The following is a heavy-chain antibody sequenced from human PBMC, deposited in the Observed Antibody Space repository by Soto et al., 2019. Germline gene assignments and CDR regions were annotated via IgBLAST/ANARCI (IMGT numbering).Heavy chain of an antibody. J-gene: IGHJ6*02. V-gene: IGHV1-69*12. CDR3: AADYSGYRQSTDYYGMDV. CDR2: IIPIFGTA. D-gene: IGHD5-12*01. Sequence: QVQLVQSGAEVKKPGSSVKVSCKASGGTFSSYAISWVRQAPGQGLEWMGGIIPIFGTANYAQKIQGRVTITADESTSTAYMELSSLRSEDTAVYYCAADYSGYRQSTDYYGMDVWGQGTTVTVSS. CDR1: GGTFSSYA.